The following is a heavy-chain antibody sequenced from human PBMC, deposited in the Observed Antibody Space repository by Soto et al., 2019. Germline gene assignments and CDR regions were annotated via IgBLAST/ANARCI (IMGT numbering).Heavy chain of an antibody. CDR1: GFTFSSYA. D-gene: IGHD3-22*01. Sequence: PAGSLGLSCASSGFTFSSYAMSWVRQAPGKGLEWVSAITGSGGSTYYADSVKGRFTISRDNSKNTLYLQLNSLRAEDTAVYYCAKDGRSYYDSSGYYQGTDAFDIWGQGTMVTVSS. CDR3: AKDGRSYYDSSGYYQGTDAFDI. CDR2: ITGSGGST. V-gene: IGHV3-23*01. J-gene: IGHJ3*02.